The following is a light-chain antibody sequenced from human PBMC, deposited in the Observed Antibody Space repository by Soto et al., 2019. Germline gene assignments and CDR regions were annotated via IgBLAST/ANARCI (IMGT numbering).Light chain of an antibody. CDR1: QSVHSN. V-gene: IGKV3-15*01. CDR2: GAS. CDR3: QQRNVWPPVT. J-gene: IGKJ5*01. Sequence: EIVLTQSPGTLSLSPGETATLSCRASQSVHSNLAWFQQHPGQAPRLLIYGASSRATGIPVRFSGSGSGTEFTLTISSLQPEDSAVYYCQQRNVWPPVTFGQGTRLEIK.